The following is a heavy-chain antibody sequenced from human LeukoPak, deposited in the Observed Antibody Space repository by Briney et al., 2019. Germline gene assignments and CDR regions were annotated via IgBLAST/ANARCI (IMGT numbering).Heavy chain of an antibody. D-gene: IGHD6-13*01. CDR3: ARSQYSSSWYYYYYYMDV. Sequence: GASVKVSCKVSGYTLTELSMHWVRQATGQGLEWMGWMNPNSGNTGYAQKFQGRVTITRNTSISTAYMELSSLRSEDTAVYYCARSQYSSSWYYYYYYMDVWGKGTTVTVSS. V-gene: IGHV1-8*03. J-gene: IGHJ6*03. CDR2: MNPNSGNT. CDR1: GYTLTELS.